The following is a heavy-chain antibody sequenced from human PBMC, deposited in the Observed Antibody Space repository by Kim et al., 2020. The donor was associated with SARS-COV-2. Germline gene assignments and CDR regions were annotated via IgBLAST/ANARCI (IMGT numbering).Heavy chain of an antibody. J-gene: IGHJ6*02. D-gene: IGHD3-3*01. CDR3: ARDRLVRSIYGVLWSGPKDFYYYDTMDV. CDR2: ISRAGNDQ. CDR1: GFTFADYA. Sequence: GGSLRLSCAASGFTFADYAMHWVRQAPGKGLQWVAVISRAGNDQFYADSVKGRVIISRDNSQNTVFLQINSLRVEDSGLYYCARDRLVRSIYGVLWSGPKDFYYYDTMDVWGLGITVSV. V-gene: IGHV3-30*04.